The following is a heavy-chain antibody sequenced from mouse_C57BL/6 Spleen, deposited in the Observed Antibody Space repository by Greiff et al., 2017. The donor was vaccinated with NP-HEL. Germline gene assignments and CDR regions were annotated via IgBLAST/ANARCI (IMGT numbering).Heavy chain of an antibody. CDR1: GYAFSSYW. Sequence: VQGVESGAELVKPGASVKISRKASGYAFSSYWMNWVKQRPGKGLEWIGQIYPGDGDTNYNGKFKGKATLTADKSSSTAYMQLSSLTSEDSAVYFCARLGDYDPYYAMDYWGQGTSVTVSS. D-gene: IGHD2-4*01. J-gene: IGHJ4*01. CDR3: ARLGDYDPYYAMDY. CDR2: IYPGDGDT. V-gene: IGHV1-80*01.